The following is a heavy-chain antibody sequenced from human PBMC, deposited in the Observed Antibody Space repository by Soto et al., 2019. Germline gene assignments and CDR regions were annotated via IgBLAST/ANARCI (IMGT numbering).Heavy chain of an antibody. V-gene: IGHV3-21*01. Sequence: EVQLVESGGGLVKPGGSLRLSCAASGFTFSSYSMNWVRQAPGKGLEWVSSISSSSSYIYYADSVKGRFTIPRDNAKNSLYRQKNSLTAEDTAVYHCARLGGQIVAGFDYWGEGTLLTVTP. CDR1: GFTFSSYS. D-gene: IGHD6-6*01. CDR3: ARLGGQIVAGFDY. J-gene: IGHJ4*02. CDR2: ISSSSSYI.